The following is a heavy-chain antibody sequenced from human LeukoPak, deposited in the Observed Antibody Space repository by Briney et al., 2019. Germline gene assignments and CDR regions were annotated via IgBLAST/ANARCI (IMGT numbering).Heavy chain of an antibody. CDR2: IIPIFGTA. Sequence: ASVKVSCKASGGTFSSYAISWVRQAPGQGLEWMGGIIPIFGTANYAQKFQGRVTITTDESTSTAYMELSSLRSEDTAVYYCASNVAVAGRAHPYYFDYWGQGTLVTVSS. CDR3: ASNVAVAGRAHPYYFDY. V-gene: IGHV1-69*05. J-gene: IGHJ4*02. D-gene: IGHD6-19*01. CDR1: GGTFSSYA.